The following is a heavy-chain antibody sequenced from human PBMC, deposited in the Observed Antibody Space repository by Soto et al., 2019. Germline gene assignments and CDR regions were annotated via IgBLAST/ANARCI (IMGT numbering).Heavy chain of an antibody. Sequence: QVQLVQSGGEVKKPGASVKVSCKASGYTFTTYGISWVRQAPGQGLEWMGWISAYNGNTSYAQKLQGRVFMTTDTAPSTAYMELRSLRSDDTAVYYCATVFFRLSAFDIWCQGTMVTVSS. CDR2: ISAYNGNT. D-gene: IGHD3-16*02. V-gene: IGHV1-18*01. J-gene: IGHJ3*02. CDR3: ATVFFRLSAFDI. CDR1: GYTFTTYG.